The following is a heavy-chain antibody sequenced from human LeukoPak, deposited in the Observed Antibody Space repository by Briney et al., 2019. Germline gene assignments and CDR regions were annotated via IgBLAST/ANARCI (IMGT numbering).Heavy chain of an antibody. CDR1: GFTFSDYY. V-gene: IGHV3-11*01. J-gene: IGHJ4*02. D-gene: IGHD4-17*01. CDR3: ARDTTVDYGDYVGDYFDY. Sequence: GGSLRLSCAASGFTFSDYYMSWIRQAPGKGLEWVSYISSSGSTIYYADPVKGRFTISRDNAKNSLYLQMNSLRAEDTAVYYCARDTTVDYGDYVGDYFDYWGQGTLVTVSS. CDR2: ISSSGSTI.